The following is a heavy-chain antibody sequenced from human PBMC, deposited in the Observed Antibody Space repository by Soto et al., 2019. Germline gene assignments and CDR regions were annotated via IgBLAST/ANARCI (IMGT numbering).Heavy chain of an antibody. CDR1: GFTFSSYA. V-gene: IGHV3-23*01. Sequence: GGSMRLSCAVSGFTFSSYAMSWVRPAAGKGLEWVSAISGSGGSTYYTDSVKGRFTISRDNSKNTLYLQMNSLRAEDTAVYYCAKDRAFDIWGQGTMVTVSS. CDR2: ISGSGGST. CDR3: AKDRAFDI. J-gene: IGHJ3*02.